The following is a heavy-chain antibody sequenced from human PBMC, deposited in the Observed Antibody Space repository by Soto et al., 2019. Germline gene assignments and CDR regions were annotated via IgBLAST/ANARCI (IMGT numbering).Heavy chain of an antibody. CDR3: ARDHGAASFDF. CDR2: INTSNDNK. CDR1: GYTFTNYV. Sequence: ASLYVSCHASGYTFTNYVISWVLQAPGEGPEWVGWINTSNDNKLYAQKLQGRLTLTTDTSTSTAYMDLTTLRSDDTAVYFCARDHGAASFDFWAQGTLVTVSS. D-gene: IGHD2-15*01. V-gene: IGHV1-18*01. J-gene: IGHJ4*02.